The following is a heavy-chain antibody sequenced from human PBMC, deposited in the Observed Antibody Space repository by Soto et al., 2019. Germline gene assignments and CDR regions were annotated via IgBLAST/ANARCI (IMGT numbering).Heavy chain of an antibody. V-gene: IGHV3-74*01. CDR2: INSDGSST. J-gene: IGHJ4*02. CDR1: GFTFSSYW. D-gene: IGHD5-18*01. CDR3: ARDGGYSYGPFVY. Sequence: PGGSLRLSCAASGFTFSSYWMHWVRQAPGKGLVWVSRINSDGSSTSYADSVKGRFTISRDNAKNTLYLQMNSLRAEDTAVYYSARDGGYSYGPFVYWGQGTLVTVSS.